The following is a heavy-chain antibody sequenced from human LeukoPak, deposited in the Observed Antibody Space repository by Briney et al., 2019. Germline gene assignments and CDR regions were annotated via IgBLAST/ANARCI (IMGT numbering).Heavy chain of an antibody. CDR1: ASTFSTYA. D-gene: IGHD3-10*01. J-gene: IGHJ4*02. CDR2: ISTGNGNT. V-gene: IGHV1-3*03. Sequence: ASVKVSCEASASTFSTYAIHWVRQAPGQGLEWMGWISTGNGNTRYSKAFQDRFTISRDTSASTVYMELRALRSEDMAVYYCAREKYFRIGRFDRAYLDDWGQGTLVAVSS. CDR3: AREKYFRIGRFDRAYLDD.